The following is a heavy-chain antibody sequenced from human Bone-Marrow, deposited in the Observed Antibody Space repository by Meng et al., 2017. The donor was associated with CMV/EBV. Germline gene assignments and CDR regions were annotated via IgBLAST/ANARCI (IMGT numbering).Heavy chain of an antibody. D-gene: IGHD3-22*01. CDR1: GFTFSGYY. Sequence: GGSLRLSCAASGFTFSGYYMNWVRQAPGKGLEWVSSISSSSTIYYADSVKGRFTISRDNAKNSLYLQMNSLRAEDTAVYYCARDKTKGAPMIVVVTPPRPNWFDPWGQGTLVTVSS. V-gene: IGHV3-69-1*02. J-gene: IGHJ5*02. CDR3: ARDKTKGAPMIVVVTPPRPNWFDP. CDR2: ISSSSTI.